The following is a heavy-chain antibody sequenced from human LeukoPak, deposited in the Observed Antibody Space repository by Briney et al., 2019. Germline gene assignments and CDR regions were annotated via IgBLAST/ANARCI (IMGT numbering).Heavy chain of an antibody. CDR1: GFTVSSNY. J-gene: IGHJ4*02. CDR3: AKDGLGYCSSTSCYTYFDY. CDR2: IWYGGSNK. V-gene: IGHV3-30*02. Sequence: GGSLRLSCAASGFTVSSNYMSWVRQAPGRGLEWVAVIWYGGSNKYYADSVKGRFTISRDNSKNTLYLQMNSLRAEDTAVYYCAKDGLGYCSSTSCYTYFDYWGQGTLVTVSS. D-gene: IGHD2-2*02.